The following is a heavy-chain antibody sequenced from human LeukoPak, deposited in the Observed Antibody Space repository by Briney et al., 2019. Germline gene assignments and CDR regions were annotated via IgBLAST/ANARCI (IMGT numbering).Heavy chain of an antibody. V-gene: IGHV3-23*01. D-gene: IGHD3-10*01. CDR1: GFTFSTYA. CDR2: ISGSGVGA. J-gene: IGHJ4*02. Sequence: TGGSLRLSCVASGFTFSTYAMSWVRQAPGKGLECVSTISGSGVGAYYADSVKGRFTISRDNSKNTLYLQMNSLRAEDTAVYYCAKGDYYDFDSWGQGTLVTVSS. CDR3: AKGDYYDFDS.